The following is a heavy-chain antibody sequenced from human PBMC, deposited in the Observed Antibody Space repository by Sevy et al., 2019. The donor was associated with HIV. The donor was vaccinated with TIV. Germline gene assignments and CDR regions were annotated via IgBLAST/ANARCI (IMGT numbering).Heavy chain of an antibody. D-gene: IGHD3-3*01. V-gene: IGHV3-33*01. CDR2: IWYDGSNK. CDR3: ASDPSVWRELDY. Sequence: GGSLRLSCAASGFTFSSYGMHWVRQAPGKGLEWVAVIWYDGSNKYYADSVKGRFTISRDNSKNTLYLQMNSLRAEDTAVYYCASDPSVWRELDYWGQGTLVTVSS. J-gene: IGHJ4*02. CDR1: GFTFSSYG.